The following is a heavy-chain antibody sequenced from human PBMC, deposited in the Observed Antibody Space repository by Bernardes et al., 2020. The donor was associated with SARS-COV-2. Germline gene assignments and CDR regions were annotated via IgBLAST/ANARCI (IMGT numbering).Heavy chain of an antibody. V-gene: IGHV3-53*01. D-gene: IGHD6-13*01. CDR1: GLTVSDNY. CDR2: ISGPGRT. Sequence: GGSLRLSCAASGLTVSDNYMTWVRQAPGKGLEWVSDISGPGRTYYADSVKGRFTISRDNSKNTLYLEMNSLRAEDTAVYYCAKELAYGSSWRDYSYYFGMDVWGQGTTVTVSS. J-gene: IGHJ6*02. CDR3: AKELAYGSSWRDYSYYFGMDV.